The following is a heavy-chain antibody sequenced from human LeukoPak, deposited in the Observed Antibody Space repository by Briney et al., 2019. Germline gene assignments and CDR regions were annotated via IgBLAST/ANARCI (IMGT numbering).Heavy chain of an antibody. Sequence: TGGSLRLSCAASGFTFSGSAMHWVRQASGKGLEWVGCIRSKANSYATAYAASVKGRFTISRDDSKNTAYLQMNSLKTEDTAVYYCARDRLEAVTDDDYFDYWGQGTLVTVSS. CDR2: IRSKANSYAT. CDR3: ARDRLEAVTDDDYFDY. J-gene: IGHJ4*02. D-gene: IGHD2-21*02. CDR1: GFTFSGSA. V-gene: IGHV3-73*01.